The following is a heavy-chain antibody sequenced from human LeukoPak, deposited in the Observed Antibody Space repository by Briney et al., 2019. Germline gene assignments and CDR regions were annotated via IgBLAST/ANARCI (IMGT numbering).Heavy chain of an antibody. CDR1: GFTFSSYG. Sequence: GALRLSCAASGFTFSSYGMHWVRQAPGKGLEWVAFIRYDGSNKYYADSVKGRFTISRDNSKNTLYLQMNSLRAEDTAVYYCARRAGAYSHPYDYWGQGTLVTVSS. D-gene: IGHD4/OR15-4a*01. V-gene: IGHV3-30*02. CDR3: ARRAGAYSHPYDY. J-gene: IGHJ4*02. CDR2: IRYDGSNK.